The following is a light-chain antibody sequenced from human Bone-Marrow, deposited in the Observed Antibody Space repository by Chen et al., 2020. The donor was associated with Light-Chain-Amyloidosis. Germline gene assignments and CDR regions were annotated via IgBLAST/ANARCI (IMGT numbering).Light chain of an antibody. CDR3: AIYDNSLNGWV. CDR2: YDD. J-gene: IGLJ3*02. Sequence: QSVLTQPPSVSEAPGQRVTISCSGSSSNIEDNAVTWYQHLPGKAPKLLIYYDDMKPSGVSDRFSGSKSGTSASLAIIGRQPEDEADYFCAIYDNSLNGWVFGGGTKVTVL. CDR1: SSNIEDNA. V-gene: IGLV1-36*01.